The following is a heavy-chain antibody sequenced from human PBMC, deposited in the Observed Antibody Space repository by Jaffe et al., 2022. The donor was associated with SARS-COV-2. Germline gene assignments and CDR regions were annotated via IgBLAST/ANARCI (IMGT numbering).Heavy chain of an antibody. Sequence: QVQLQQSGPGLVKPSQTLSLTCAISGDSVSSNSAAWNWIRQSPSRGLEWLGRTYYRSKWYNDYAVSVKSRITINPDTSKNQFSLQLNSVTPEDTAVYYCARDRWIGYCSSTSCPNYYYGMDVWGQGTTVTVSS. CDR1: GDSVSSNSAA. CDR2: TYYRSKWYN. D-gene: IGHD2-2*01. J-gene: IGHJ6*02. CDR3: ARDRWIGYCSSTSCPNYYYGMDV. V-gene: IGHV6-1*01.